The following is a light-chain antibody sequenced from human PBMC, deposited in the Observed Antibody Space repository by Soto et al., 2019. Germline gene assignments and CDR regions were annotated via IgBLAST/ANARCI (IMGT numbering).Light chain of an antibody. CDR2: GAS. CDR1: LNIGDS. CDR3: LQTYNLPRT. Sequence: IQMAHSPSSLSASVGDGGTTTCRASLNIGDSLSWFQQKAGKPPTQLIYGASALQSGVPVRFSGSASGTDFTLTIRNMQREDFATYYCLQTYNLPRTFGQGTKV. J-gene: IGKJ1*01. V-gene: IGKV1-39*01.